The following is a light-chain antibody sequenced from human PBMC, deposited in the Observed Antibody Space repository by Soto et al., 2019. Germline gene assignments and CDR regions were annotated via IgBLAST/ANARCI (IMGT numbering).Light chain of an antibody. CDR3: LHDYNYPRT. CDR2: AAS. CDR1: QGIRSE. V-gene: IGKV1-6*01. Sequence: AIQMTQSPSSLSASVGDRVTITCRASQGIRSELAWYQQKPGKAPNLLIYAASTLQSGVPSRFSGSRSGTDFTLTISSLQPEDFATYYCLHDYNYPRTFGQGTRVEVK. J-gene: IGKJ1*01.